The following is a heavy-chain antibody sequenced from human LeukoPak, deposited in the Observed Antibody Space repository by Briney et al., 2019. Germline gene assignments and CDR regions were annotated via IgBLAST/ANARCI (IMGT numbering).Heavy chain of an antibody. J-gene: IGHJ6*03. Sequence: PSETLSLTCAVYGGSFSGYYWSWIRQPPGKGLEWIGYIYYSGSTNYNPSLKSRVTISVDTSKNQFSLKLSSVTAADTAVYYCARGPYYYGSGSYYSYYYYMDVWGKGTTVTISS. CDR1: GGSFSGYY. CDR3: ARGPYYYGSGSYYSYYYYMDV. CDR2: IYYSGST. V-gene: IGHV4-59*01. D-gene: IGHD3-10*01.